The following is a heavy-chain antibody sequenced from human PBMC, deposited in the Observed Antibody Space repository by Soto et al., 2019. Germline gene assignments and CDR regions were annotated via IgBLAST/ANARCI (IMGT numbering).Heavy chain of an antibody. CDR1: GFTFSSYS. J-gene: IGHJ6*03. CDR2: ISSSSSYI. Sequence: GSLRLSCAASGFTFSSYSMNWVRQAPGKGLEWVSSISSSSSYIYYADSVKGRFTISRDNAKNSLYLQMNSLRAEDTAVYYCAREDIVVVPATETYYYYYYMDVRGKGTTVTVSS. V-gene: IGHV3-21*01. D-gene: IGHD2-2*01. CDR3: AREDIVVVPATETYYYYYYMDV.